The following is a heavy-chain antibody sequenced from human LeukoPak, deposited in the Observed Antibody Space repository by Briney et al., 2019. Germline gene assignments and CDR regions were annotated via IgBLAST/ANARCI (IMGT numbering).Heavy chain of an antibody. CDR2: IIPIFGTA. J-gene: IGHJ5*02. V-gene: IGHV1-69*13. CDR1: GGTFSSYA. Sequence: ASVNVSCKASGGTFSSYAISWVRQAPGQGLEWMGGIIPIFGTANYAQKFQGRVTITADESTSTAYMELSSLRSEDTAVYYCARSRQPVRYCSSTSCFDWFDPWGQGTLVTVSS. D-gene: IGHD2-2*01. CDR3: ARSRQPVRYCSSTSCFDWFDP.